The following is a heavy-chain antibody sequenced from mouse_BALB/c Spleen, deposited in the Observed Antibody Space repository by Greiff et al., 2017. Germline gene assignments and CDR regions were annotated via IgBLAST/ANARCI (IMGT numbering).Heavy chain of an antibody. J-gene: IGHJ2*01. CDR3: TRSITTVVARGFDY. CDR1: GFTFSSYT. CDR2: ISSGGSYT. Sequence: EVKLVESGGGLVKPGGSLKLSCAASGFTFSSYTMSWVRQTPEKRLEWVATISSGGSYTYYPDSVKGRFTISRDNAKNTLYLQMSSLKSEDTAMYYCTRSITTVVARGFDYWGQGTTLTVSS. D-gene: IGHD1-1*01. V-gene: IGHV5-6-4*01.